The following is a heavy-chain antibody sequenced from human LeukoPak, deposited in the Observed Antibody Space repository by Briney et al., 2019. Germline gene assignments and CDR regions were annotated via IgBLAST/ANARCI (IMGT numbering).Heavy chain of an antibody. CDR3: ARGGSYSGTYH. J-gene: IGHJ5*02. V-gene: IGHV3-53*01. CDR2: IYSGGST. D-gene: IGHD1-26*01. CDR1: GFTLSNSW. Sequence: PGGSLRLSCAASGFTLSNSWIHWVRQAPGKGLVWVSVIYSGGSTYYADSVKGRFTISRDNSKNTLYLQMNSLRAEDTAVYYCARGGSYSGTYHWGQGTLVIVSS.